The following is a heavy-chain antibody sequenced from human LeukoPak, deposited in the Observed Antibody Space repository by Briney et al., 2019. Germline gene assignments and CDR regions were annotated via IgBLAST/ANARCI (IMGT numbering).Heavy chain of an antibody. CDR3: ASHRRISWFLDY. V-gene: IGHV4-34*01. Sequence: PSETLSLTCAVYGGSFSGYYWSWIRQPPGKGLEWIGEINHSGSTNYNPSLKSRVTISVDTSKNQFSLKLSSVTAADTAVYYCASHRRISWFLDYWGQGTLVTVSS. J-gene: IGHJ4*02. CDR2: INHSGST. D-gene: IGHD3-10*01. CDR1: GGSFSGYY.